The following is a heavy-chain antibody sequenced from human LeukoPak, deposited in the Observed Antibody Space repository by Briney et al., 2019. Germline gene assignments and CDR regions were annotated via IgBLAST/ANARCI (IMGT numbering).Heavy chain of an antibody. CDR3: AGNYDSSGYYYGYYYYGMDV. CDR1: GFTFSSYS. V-gene: IGHV3-21*01. D-gene: IGHD3-22*01. CDR2: ISSSSSYI. J-gene: IGHJ6*02. Sequence: GGSLRLSCAASGFTFSSYSMNWVRQAPGKGLEWVSSISSSSSYIYYADSVKGRFTISRDNAENSLYLQMNSLRAEDTAVYYCAGNYDSSGYYYGYYYYGMDVWGQGTTVTVSS.